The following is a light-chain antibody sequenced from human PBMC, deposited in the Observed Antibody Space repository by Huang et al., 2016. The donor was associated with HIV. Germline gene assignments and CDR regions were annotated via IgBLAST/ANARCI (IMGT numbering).Light chain of an antibody. CDR1: QSINSN. CDR2: GAS. CDR3: QQYNNWPPLT. V-gene: IGKV3-15*01. J-gene: IGKJ4*01. Sequence: EVGMTQSPVTLSVSPGERATLSCRASQSINSNLAWYQQKPGQAPRLLIYGASTRATGVPARFSGSGCGTEFSLTINSLQSEDYAVYYCQQYNNWPPLTFGGGTKVEMK.